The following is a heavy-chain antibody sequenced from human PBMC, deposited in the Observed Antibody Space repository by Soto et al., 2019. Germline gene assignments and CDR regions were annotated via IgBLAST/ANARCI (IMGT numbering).Heavy chain of an antibody. CDR3: ARDVSTGSSSLYLDAFDI. Sequence: VQLEESGGDLVQPGGSLRLSCAASGFTLSAYWMTWVRQAPGKGLEWVANINRDGSKKSYLDSVRGRFTISRDNVGNSLYLQMDSLRADDTALYYCARDVSTGSSSLYLDAFDIWGQGTRVTVSS. CDR1: GFTLSAYW. CDR2: INRDGSKK. J-gene: IGHJ3*02. D-gene: IGHD6-13*01. V-gene: IGHV3-7*05.